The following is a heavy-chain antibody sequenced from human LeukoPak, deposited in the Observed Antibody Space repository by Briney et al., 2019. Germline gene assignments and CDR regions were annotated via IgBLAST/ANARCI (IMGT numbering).Heavy chain of an antibody. V-gene: IGHV3-30-3*01. CDR3: AREEVGDAFDI. D-gene: IGHD1-26*01. Sequence: RAGGSLRLSCAASGFTFSSYAMHWVRQAPGKGLEWVAVISYDGCNKYYADSVKGRFTISRDNSKNTLYLQMNSLRAEDTAVYYCAREEVGDAFDIWGQGTMVTVSS. J-gene: IGHJ3*02. CDR2: ISYDGCNK. CDR1: GFTFSSYA.